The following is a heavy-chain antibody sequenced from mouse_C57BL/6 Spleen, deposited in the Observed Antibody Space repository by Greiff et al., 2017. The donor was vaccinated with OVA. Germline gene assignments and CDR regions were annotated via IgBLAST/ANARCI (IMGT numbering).Heavy chain of an antibody. J-gene: IGHJ2*01. Sequence: VQLQQSGAELVKPGASVKISCKASGYAFSSYWMNWVKQRPGKGLEWIGKIYPGDGDTNYNGKFKGKATLTADKSSSTAYMQLSSLTSEDSAVYFCARCSTVVAPFDYWGQGTTLTVSS. CDR3: ARCSTVVAPFDY. CDR1: GYAFSSYW. CDR2: IYPGDGDT. V-gene: IGHV1-80*01. D-gene: IGHD1-1*01.